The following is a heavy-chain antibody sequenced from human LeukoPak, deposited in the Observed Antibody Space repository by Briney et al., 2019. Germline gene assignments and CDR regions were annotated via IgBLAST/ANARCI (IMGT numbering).Heavy chain of an antibody. V-gene: IGHV4-61*02. J-gene: IGHJ4*02. CDR1: GGSISSGSYH. CDR2: IYTSRST. CDR3: ARDSRATRTYYYDSSGSQGYYFDY. Sequence: SQTLSLTCTVSGGSISSGSYHWSSIRQPAGKGLEWIGRIYTSRSTNYNPSLKSRVTISVDTSKNQFSLKLSSVTAADTAVYYCARDSRATRTYYYDSSGSQGYYFDYWGQGTLVTVSS. D-gene: IGHD3-22*01.